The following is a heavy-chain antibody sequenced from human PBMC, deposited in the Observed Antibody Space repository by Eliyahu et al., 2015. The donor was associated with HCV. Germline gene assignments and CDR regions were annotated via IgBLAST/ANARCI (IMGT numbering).Heavy chain of an antibody. V-gene: IGHV4-38-2*02. CDR1: XYSIXSGYD. CDR2: IYHSGST. CDR3: ARDDRYSGSSS. D-gene: IGHD1-26*01. Sequence: QVQLQESGPGLVKPSETLSLTCAFSXYSIXSGYDWGWXRQPPGKGLEWIGSIYHSGSTYYNPSLKSRVTISVDTSKNQFSLKLSSVTAADTAVYYCARDDRYSGSSSWGQGTLVTVSS. J-gene: IGHJ4*02.